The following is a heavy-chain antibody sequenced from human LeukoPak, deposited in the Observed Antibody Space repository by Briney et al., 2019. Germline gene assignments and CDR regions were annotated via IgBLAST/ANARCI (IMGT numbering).Heavy chain of an antibody. CDR3: ARGILWFGDDV. J-gene: IGHJ6*04. Sequence: ASVKVSCKASGYTFTNYDINWVRQATGQGLESIVWMNPNSGNTGYAQKFQGRVTMTSNTSISTAYMELSSLRSEDTAVYYCARGILWFGDDVWGKGTTVTTSS. CDR2: MNPNSGNT. D-gene: IGHD3-10*01. V-gene: IGHV1-8*01. CDR1: GYTFTNYD.